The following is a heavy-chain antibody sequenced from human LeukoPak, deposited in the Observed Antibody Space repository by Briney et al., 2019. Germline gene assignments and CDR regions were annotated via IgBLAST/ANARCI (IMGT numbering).Heavy chain of an antibody. J-gene: IGHJ6*02. CDR2: IYTSGST. CDR1: GGSISSYY. V-gene: IGHV4-4*07. CDR3: ASEAYDQVMDV. D-gene: IGHD3-3*01. Sequence: SETLSLTCTVSGGSISSYYWSWIRQPAGKGLEWIGRIYTSGSTNYNPSLKSRVTMSVDTSKNQFSLKLSSATAADTAVYYCASEAYDQVMDVWGQGTTVTVSS.